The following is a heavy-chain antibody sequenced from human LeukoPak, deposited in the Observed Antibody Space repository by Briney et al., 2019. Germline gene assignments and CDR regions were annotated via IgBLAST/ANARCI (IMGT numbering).Heavy chain of an antibody. J-gene: IGHJ1*01. Sequence: SETLSLTCTVSGGSISSSSYYWGWIRQPPGKGLEWIGSIYYSGSTYYNPSLKSRVTISVDTSKNQFSLKVSSVTAADTAVYYCARNSGYAQEFWGQGTLVTVSS. V-gene: IGHV4-39*07. CDR2: IYYSGST. D-gene: IGHD3-16*01. CDR1: GGSISSSSYY. CDR3: ARNSGYAQEF.